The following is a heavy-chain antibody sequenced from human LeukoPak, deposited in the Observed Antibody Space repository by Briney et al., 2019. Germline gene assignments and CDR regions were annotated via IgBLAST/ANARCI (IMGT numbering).Heavy chain of an antibody. Sequence: SETLSLTCTVSGGSIRSSSYYWGWIRQPPGKGLEWIGSLYYGGSTYYNPSLKSRVTISVDTSKNQFSLKLSSVTAADTAVYYCARHRNPASSWFGPWGQGTLVTVSS. CDR1: GGSIRSSSYY. D-gene: IGHD2-2*01. V-gene: IGHV4-39*01. J-gene: IGHJ5*02. CDR2: LYYGGST. CDR3: ARHRNPASSWFGP.